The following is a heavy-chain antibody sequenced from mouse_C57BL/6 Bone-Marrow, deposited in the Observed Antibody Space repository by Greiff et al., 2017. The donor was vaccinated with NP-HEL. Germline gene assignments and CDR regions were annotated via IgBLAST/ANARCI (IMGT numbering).Heavy chain of an antibody. CDR1: GFTFSDYY. D-gene: IGHD2-4*01. CDR2: INYDGSST. Sequence: EVKLMESGGGLVQPGGSMKLSCVASGFTFSDYYMAWVRQVPEKGLEWVANINYDGSSTYYLDSLKSRFIISRDNAKNILYLQMSSLKSEDTATYYCAREGGLRRRTYAMDYWGQGTSVTVSS. CDR3: AREGGLRRRTYAMDY. V-gene: IGHV5-16*01. J-gene: IGHJ4*01.